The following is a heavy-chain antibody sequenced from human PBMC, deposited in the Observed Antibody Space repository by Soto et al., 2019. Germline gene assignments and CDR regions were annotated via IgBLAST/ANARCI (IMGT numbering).Heavy chain of an antibody. D-gene: IGHD6-6*01. CDR3: ARHSAVAARYYYYGMEV. CDR1: GGSISSSSYY. J-gene: IGHJ6*02. Sequence: TLSLTCTVSGGSISSSSYYWGWIRQPPGKGLEWIGSIYYSGSTYYNPSLKSRVTISVDTSKNQFSLKLSSVTAADTAVYYCARHSAVAARYYYYGMEVWGQGTKVTVSS. V-gene: IGHV4-39*01. CDR2: IYYSGST.